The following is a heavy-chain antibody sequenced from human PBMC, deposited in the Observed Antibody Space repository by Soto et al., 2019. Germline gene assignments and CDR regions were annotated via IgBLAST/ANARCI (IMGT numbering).Heavy chain of an antibody. CDR2: MNPNSGKA. Sequence: QVQLVQSGAEVKKPGASVKVSCKASGYTFTSYDINWVRQAAGQGLEWIGWMNPNSGKAGYAQKFQGRVTMAGNTSISTAYMELSSLRSDDTAVYFCARGLVVVSATYWYFDLWGRGTLVTVSS. D-gene: IGHD2-15*01. V-gene: IGHV1-8*01. CDR3: ARGLVVVSATYWYFDL. J-gene: IGHJ2*01. CDR1: GYTFTSYD.